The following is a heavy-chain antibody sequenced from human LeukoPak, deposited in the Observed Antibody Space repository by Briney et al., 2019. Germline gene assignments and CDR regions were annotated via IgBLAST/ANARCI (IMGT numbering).Heavy chain of an antibody. CDR1: GFTFSSYA. CDR2: ISGSAGST. D-gene: IGHD2-8*01. CDR3: AKSEYCTNGVCYNGIVDY. V-gene: IGHV3-23*01. J-gene: IGHJ4*02. Sequence: GGSLRLSCAASGFTFSSYAMSWVRQAPGKGLEWVSAISGSAGSTYYADSVKGRFTISRDNSKNTLYLQMNSLRAEDTAVYHCAKSEYCTNGVCYNGIVDYWGQGTLVTVSS.